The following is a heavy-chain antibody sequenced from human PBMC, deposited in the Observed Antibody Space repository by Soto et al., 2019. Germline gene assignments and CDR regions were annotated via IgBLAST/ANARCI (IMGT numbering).Heavy chain of an antibody. CDR3: ARDSPSSSWYYYYGMDV. Sequence: SSETLSLTCTVSGGSISSGDYYWSWIRQPPGKGLEWIGYIYYSGSTYYNPSLKSRVTISVDTSKNQFSLKLSSVTAADTAVYYCARDSPSSSWYYYYGMDVWGQGTTVTVSS. CDR1: GGSISSGDYY. D-gene: IGHD6-13*01. V-gene: IGHV4-30-4*01. CDR2: IYYSGST. J-gene: IGHJ6*02.